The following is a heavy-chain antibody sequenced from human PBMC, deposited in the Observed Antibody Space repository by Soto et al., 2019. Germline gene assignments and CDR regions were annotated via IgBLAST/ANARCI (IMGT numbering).Heavy chain of an antibody. CDR2: INPNSGAT. CDR3: AREYSGINYYYGLDV. D-gene: IGHD1-1*01. J-gene: IGHJ6*02. CDR1: GYTFTDYY. Sequence: QVQLVQSGAEVKKPGASVKVSCKASGYTFTDYYMNWVRQAPGQGLEWMGWINPNSGATNYAQKFQGRVTMTRDTSISTAYMELSRLRSDDTAVYYCAREYSGINYYYGLDVWGQRTTVTVSS. V-gene: IGHV1-2*02.